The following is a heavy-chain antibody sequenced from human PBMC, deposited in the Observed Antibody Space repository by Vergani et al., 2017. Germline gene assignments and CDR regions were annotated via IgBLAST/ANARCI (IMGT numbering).Heavy chain of an antibody. Sequence: QLQLQESGPGLLKPSETLSLTCSVSGTSISGSSDYWGWIRQPPGKGLEWIGYIYYSGSTNYNPSLKSRVTISVDTSKNQFSLRLSSVTAVDTAVYYCARTTPSTVVTLWGYYYYAMDVWGQGTTVTVSS. D-gene: IGHD4-23*01. J-gene: IGHJ6*02. CDR2: IYYSGST. CDR1: GTSISGSSDY. V-gene: IGHV4-61*05. CDR3: ARTTPSTVVTLWGYYYYAMDV.